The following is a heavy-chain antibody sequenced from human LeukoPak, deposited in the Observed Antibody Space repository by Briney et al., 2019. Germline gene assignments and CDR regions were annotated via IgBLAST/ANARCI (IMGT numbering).Heavy chain of an antibody. CDR2: FSSSGSTI. D-gene: IGHD1-26*01. CDR3: ARRGLGSAYFDY. J-gene: IGHJ4*02. Sequence: GGSLRLSCAASGFTFSSYEMNWVRQAPGKGLEWVSYFSSSGSTIYYADSVKGRFTISRDNAKNSLYLQMNSLRAEDTAVYYCARRGLGSAYFDYWGQGTLVTVSS. CDR1: GFTFSSYE. V-gene: IGHV3-48*03.